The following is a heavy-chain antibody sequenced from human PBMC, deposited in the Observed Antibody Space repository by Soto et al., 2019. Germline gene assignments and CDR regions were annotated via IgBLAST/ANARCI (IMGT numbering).Heavy chain of an antibody. D-gene: IGHD3-9*01. CDR3: ARGTPFDGDAFAI. J-gene: IGHJ3*02. Sequence: GASVKVSCKASGYTFTSYYMHWVLQATGQGIEWMGIINPSGGSTSYAQKFQGRVTMTRDTSTSTVYMELSSLSSDDTAVYYCARGTPFDGDAFAIWGQGTMVTVSS. CDR1: GYTFTSYY. CDR2: INPSGGST. V-gene: IGHV1-46*01.